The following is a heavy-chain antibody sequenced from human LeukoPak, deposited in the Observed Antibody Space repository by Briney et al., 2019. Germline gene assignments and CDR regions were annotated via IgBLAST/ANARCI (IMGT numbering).Heavy chain of an antibody. V-gene: IGHV3-23*01. Sequence: GGSLRLSCAASGFTFPSYAMSWVRQAPGKGLEWVSSISGSGGSTYYADSVKGRFTISRDNSKNTLYLQMNSLRVEDTAVYYCAKDWYSSWYRLGYWGQGTLVTVSS. CDR3: AKDWYSSWYRLGY. CDR2: ISGSGGST. D-gene: IGHD6-13*01. CDR1: GFTFPSYA. J-gene: IGHJ4*02.